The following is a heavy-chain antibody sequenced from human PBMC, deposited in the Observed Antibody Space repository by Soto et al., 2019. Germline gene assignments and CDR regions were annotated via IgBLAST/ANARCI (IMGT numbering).Heavy chain of an antibody. J-gene: IGHJ4*02. CDR2: ISYDGSNK. CDR1: GFTFSSYA. CDR3: ARGGGYSYAFDY. D-gene: IGHD5-18*01. V-gene: IGHV3-30-3*01. Sequence: QVQLVESGRGVVQPGRSLRLSCAASGFTFSSYAMHWVRQAPGKGLEWVAVISYDGSNKYYADPVKGRFTISRDNSKNTLYLQMNSLRAEDTAVYYCARGGGYSYAFDYWGQGTLVTVSS.